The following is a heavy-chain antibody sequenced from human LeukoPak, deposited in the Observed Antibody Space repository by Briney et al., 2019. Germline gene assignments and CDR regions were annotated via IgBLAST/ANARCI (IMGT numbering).Heavy chain of an antibody. CDR2: INPSGGST. CDR1: GYTFTSCY. D-gene: IGHD6-19*01. J-gene: IGHJ4*02. V-gene: IGHV1-46*01. Sequence: ASVKVSCKASGYTFTSCYMHWVRQAPGQGLEWMGIINPSGGSTSYAQKFQGRVTMTRDMSTSTVYMELSRLRSDDTAVYYCARGSGRAPGIAVAGTWNYWGQGTLVTVSS. CDR3: ARGSGRAPGIAVAGTWNY.